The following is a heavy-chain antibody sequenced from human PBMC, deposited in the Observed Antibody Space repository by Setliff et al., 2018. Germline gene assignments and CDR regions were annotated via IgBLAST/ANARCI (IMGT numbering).Heavy chain of an antibody. CDR1: GYTFTSYG. CDR3: ARARHVIPRTDNFRLHYYYYGLDV. J-gene: IGHJ6*02. D-gene: IGHD1-1*01. CDR2: INPSGGST. Sequence: ASVKVSCKASGYTFTSYGISWVRQAPGQGLEWMGIINPSGGSTSYAQKFQGRVTITTDESTSTAYMELSSLTSDDTALYYCARARHVIPRTDNFRLHYYYYGLDVWGQGTTVTVSS. V-gene: IGHV1-46*01.